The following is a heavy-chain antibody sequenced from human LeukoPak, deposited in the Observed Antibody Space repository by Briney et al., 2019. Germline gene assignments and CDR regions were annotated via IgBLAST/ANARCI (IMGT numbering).Heavy chain of an antibody. CDR3: ASTPIATPDIVVVPAPKVWLDP. V-gene: IGHV7-4-1*02. CDR1: GYTFTSYA. Sequence: ASVKVSCKASGYTFTSYAMNWVRQAPGQGLEWMGWINTNTGNPTYAQGFTGRFVFSLDTSVSTAYLQISSLKAEDTAVYYCASTPIATPDIVVVPAPKVWLDPWGQGTPVTVSS. J-gene: IGHJ5*02. CDR2: INTNTGNP. D-gene: IGHD2-2*01.